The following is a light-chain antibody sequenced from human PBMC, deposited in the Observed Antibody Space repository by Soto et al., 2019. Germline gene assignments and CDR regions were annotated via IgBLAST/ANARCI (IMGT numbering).Light chain of an antibody. CDR2: AAS. CDR1: QSISSY. J-gene: IGKJ5*01. CDR3: QQSYSTPPIT. Sequence: DIQMSQSPSSLSASVEDRVIITCRASQSISSYLNWYQQKPGKAPKLLIYAASSLQSGVPSRFSGSGSGTDFTLTISSLQPEDFATYYCQQSYSTPPITFGQGTRLEIK. V-gene: IGKV1-39*01.